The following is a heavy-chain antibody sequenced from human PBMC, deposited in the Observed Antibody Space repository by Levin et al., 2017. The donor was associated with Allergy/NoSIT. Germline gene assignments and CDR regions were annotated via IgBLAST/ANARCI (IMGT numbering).Heavy chain of an antibody. D-gene: IGHD6-19*01. Sequence: ETLSLTCAASGFTFSSYSMNWVRQAPGKGLEWVSYISSSSSTIYYADSVKGRFTISRDNAKNSLYLQMNSLRDEDTAVYYCAREEIAVAGPDYWGQGTLVTVSS. CDR2: ISSSSSTI. CDR3: AREEIAVAGPDY. V-gene: IGHV3-48*02. J-gene: IGHJ4*02. CDR1: GFTFSSYS.